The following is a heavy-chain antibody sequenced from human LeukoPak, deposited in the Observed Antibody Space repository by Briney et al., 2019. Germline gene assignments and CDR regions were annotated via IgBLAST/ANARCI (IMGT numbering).Heavy chain of an antibody. CDR1: GYSFTTYW. CDR2: IYPADSTA. CDR3: ASLDTAMVTGYGMDV. V-gene: IGHV5-51*01. J-gene: IGHJ6*02. Sequence: PGESLKISCKASGYSFTTYWIGWVRQMPGKGLEWMGIIYPADSTAHYSPSFQGQVTISVDKSINTAYLQWSRLKASDTAMYYCASLDTAMVTGYGMDVWGQGTTVTVSS. D-gene: IGHD5-18*01.